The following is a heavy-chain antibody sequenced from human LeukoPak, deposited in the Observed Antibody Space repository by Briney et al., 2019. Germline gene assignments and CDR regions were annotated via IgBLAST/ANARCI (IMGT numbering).Heavy chain of an antibody. V-gene: IGHV3-23*01. Sequence: GGSLRLSCADSGFTFSSYAMSWVRQAPGKGLEWVSAISGSGGSTYYADSVKGRFTISRDNSKNTLYLQMNSLRAEDTAVYYCAKDRQQLVTTDFDYWGQGTLVTVSS. CDR3: AKDRQQLVTTDFDY. D-gene: IGHD6-13*01. CDR1: GFTFSSYA. CDR2: ISGSGGST. J-gene: IGHJ4*02.